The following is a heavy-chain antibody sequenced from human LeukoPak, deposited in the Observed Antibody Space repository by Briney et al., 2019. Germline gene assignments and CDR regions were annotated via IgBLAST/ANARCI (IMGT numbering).Heavy chain of an antibody. J-gene: IGHJ6*02. CDR2: ISAYNGNT. Sequence: ASVKVSCKASGYTFTSYGISWVRQAPGQGLEWMGWISAYNGNTNYAQKLQGRVTMTTDTSTSTAYMELRSLRSDDTAVYYCARDLRQSGYYHYYGMDVWGQGTTVTVSS. V-gene: IGHV1-18*01. CDR3: ARDLRQSGYYHYYGMDV. D-gene: IGHD3-3*01. CDR1: GYTFTSYG.